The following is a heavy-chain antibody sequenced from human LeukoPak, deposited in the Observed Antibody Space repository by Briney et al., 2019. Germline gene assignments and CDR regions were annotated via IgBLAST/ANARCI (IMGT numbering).Heavy chain of an antibody. V-gene: IGHV1-18*01. CDR1: GYXFTSYG. Sequence: ASVKVSCKASGYXFTSYGISWVRQAPGPGHEWMGWISAYNGNTNYAQKLQGRVTMTTDTSTSTAYMELRSLRSDDTAVYYCASSVGYCSSTSCYVRFDIWGQGTMVTVSS. CDR2: ISAYNGNT. CDR3: ASSVGYCSSTSCYVRFDI. J-gene: IGHJ3*02. D-gene: IGHD2-2*01.